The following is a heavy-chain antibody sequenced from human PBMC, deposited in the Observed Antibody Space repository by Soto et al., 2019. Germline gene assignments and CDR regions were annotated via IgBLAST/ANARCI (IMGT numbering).Heavy chain of an antibody. CDR3: ARYRGVAARPYYFDY. D-gene: IGHD6-6*01. J-gene: IGHJ4*02. CDR1: GGSISSYY. V-gene: IGHV4-59*01. CDR2: IYYSGST. Sequence: SETLSLTCTVSGGSISSYYWSWIRQPPGKGLEWIGYIYYSGSTNYNPSLKSRVTISVDTSKNQFFLKLNSVTAADTAVYYCARYRGVAARPYYFDYWGQGALVTVSS.